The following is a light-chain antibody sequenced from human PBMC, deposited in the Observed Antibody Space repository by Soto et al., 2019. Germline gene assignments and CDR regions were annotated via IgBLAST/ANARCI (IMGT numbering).Light chain of an antibody. CDR3: CSYARTSTYV. CDR1: SSYVGSYNL. J-gene: IGLJ1*01. V-gene: IGLV2-23*01. CDR2: EDN. Sequence: QSALTQPASVSGSPGQSITISCTGTSSYVGSYNLVSWYQQHPGKAPKLMIYEDNKRPSGVSNRFSVSKSGYTASLTISGLQAEDEADYYCCSYARTSTYVFGSGTKSPS.